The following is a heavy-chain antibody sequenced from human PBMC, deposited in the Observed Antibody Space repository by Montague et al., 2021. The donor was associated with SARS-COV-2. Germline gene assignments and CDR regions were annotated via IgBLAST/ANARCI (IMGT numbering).Heavy chain of an antibody. V-gene: IGHV4-4*02. CDR2: ISHSGGT. Sequence: SETLSLTCAVSGGSISSGTWWTWVRQPPGKGLEWIGEISHSGGTNYNPSLKSRVTISVDKSKNQFSLNLNSVTAADTAVYYCAKLSSDIGRYFWFDPWGQGTLVSVSS. CDR3: AKLSSDIGRYFWFDP. CDR1: GGSISSGTW. J-gene: IGHJ5*02. D-gene: IGHD1-26*01.